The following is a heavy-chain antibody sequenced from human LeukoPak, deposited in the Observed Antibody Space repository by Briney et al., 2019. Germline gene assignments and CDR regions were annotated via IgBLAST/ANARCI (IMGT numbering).Heavy chain of an antibody. J-gene: IGHJ6*03. CDR1: GFTFSSYA. Sequence: PGGSLRLPCAASGFTFSSYAMSWVRQAPGKGLEWVSAISGSGGSTYYADSVKGRFTISGDNSKNTLYLQMNSLRAEDTAVYYCAKPGDKRYYYYYYMDVWGKGTPVTVSS. V-gene: IGHV3-23*01. D-gene: IGHD7-27*01. CDR3: AKPGDKRYYYYYYMDV. CDR2: ISGSGGST.